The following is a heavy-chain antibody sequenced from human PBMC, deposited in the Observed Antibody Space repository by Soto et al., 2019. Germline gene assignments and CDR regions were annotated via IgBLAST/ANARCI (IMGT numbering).Heavy chain of an antibody. Sequence: QVQLVESGGGVVQPGRSLRLSCGASGFTFSSYGMHWVRQAPGKGLEWVAVIWYDGSNKYYADSVKGRFTISRDNSKNTLYLQMNSLRAEDTAVYYCARAYSSSWTHFDYWGQGTLVTVSS. CDR1: GFTFSSYG. D-gene: IGHD6-13*01. J-gene: IGHJ4*02. CDR3: ARAYSSSWTHFDY. V-gene: IGHV3-33*01. CDR2: IWYDGSNK.